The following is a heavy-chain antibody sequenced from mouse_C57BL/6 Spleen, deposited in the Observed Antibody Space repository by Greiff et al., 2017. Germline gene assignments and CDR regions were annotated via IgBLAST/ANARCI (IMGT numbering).Heavy chain of an antibody. J-gene: IGHJ2*01. CDR3: TRVGWLPYFDY. Sequence: VQLQQSGAELVRPGASVTLSCKASGYTFTDYEMHWVKQTPVHGLEWIGAIDPETGGTAYNQKFKGKAILTADKSSSTAYMELRSLTSEDSAVYYCTRVGWLPYFDYGGQGTTLTVSS. CDR1: GYTFTDYE. CDR2: IDPETGGT. V-gene: IGHV1-15*01. D-gene: IGHD2-3*01.